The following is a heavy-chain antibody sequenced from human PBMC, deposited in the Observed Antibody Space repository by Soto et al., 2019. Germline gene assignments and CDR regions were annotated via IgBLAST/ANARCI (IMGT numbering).Heavy chain of an antibody. D-gene: IGHD6-19*01. J-gene: IGHJ6*02. V-gene: IGHV5-10-1*01. CDR3: ARQAGYSSGWYWDYGMDV. CDR1: GYSFTSYW. Sequence: GESLKISCKGSGYSFTSYWISWVRQMPGKGLEWMGRIDPSDSYTNYSPSFQGNVTISADKSISTAYLQWSSLKASDTAMYYCARQAGYSSGWYWDYGMDVWGQGTTVTVSS. CDR2: IDPSDSYT.